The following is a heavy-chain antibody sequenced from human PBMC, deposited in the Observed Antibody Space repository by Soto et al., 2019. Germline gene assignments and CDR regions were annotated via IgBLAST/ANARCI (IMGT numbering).Heavy chain of an antibody. CDR1: GGSISSGGYY. CDR3: ARKQQLVTFDP. J-gene: IGHJ5*02. D-gene: IGHD6-13*01. V-gene: IGHV4-31*03. Sequence: SETLSLTCTVSGGSISSGGYYWSWIRQHPGKGLEWIGYIYYSGSTYYNPSLKSRVTISVDTSKNQFSLKLSSVTAADTAVYYCARKQQLVTFDPWGQGTLVTVSS. CDR2: IYYSGST.